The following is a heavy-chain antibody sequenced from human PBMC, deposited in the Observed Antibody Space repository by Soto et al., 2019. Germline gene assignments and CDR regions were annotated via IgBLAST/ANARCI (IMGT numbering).Heavy chain of an antibody. CDR3: ARTTYGDYGRPGFYYYGMDV. V-gene: IGHV1-69*01. D-gene: IGHD4-17*01. CDR1: GGTFSSYA. CDR2: IIPIFGTA. Sequence: QVQLVQSGAEVKKPGSSVKVSCKASGGTFSSYAISWVRQAPGQGLEWMGGIIPIFGTANYAQKFQGRVKITADESKSTAYMELSSLRSEDTAVYYCARTTYGDYGRPGFYYYGMDVWGQWTTVTVSS. J-gene: IGHJ6*02.